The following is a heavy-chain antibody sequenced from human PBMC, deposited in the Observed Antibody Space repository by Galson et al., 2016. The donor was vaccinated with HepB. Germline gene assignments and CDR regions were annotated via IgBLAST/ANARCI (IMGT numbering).Heavy chain of an antibody. CDR2: INTNTGNP. CDR1: GYTFTKYA. V-gene: IGHV7-4-1*02. CDR3: ARATEIPGTYWFDP. J-gene: IGHJ5*02. D-gene: IGHD1-20*01. Sequence: SVKVSCKASGYTFTKYAINWVRQAPGQGLEWMGWINTNTGNPTYAQGFTGRFVFSLDPSVNTTYLQISSLKADDTALYFCARATEIPGTYWFDPWGQGTLVTVSS.